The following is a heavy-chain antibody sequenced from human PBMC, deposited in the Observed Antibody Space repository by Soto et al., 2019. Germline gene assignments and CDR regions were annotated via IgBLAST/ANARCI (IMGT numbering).Heavy chain of an antibody. J-gene: IGHJ3*02. Sequence: WTWIRQHPGKGLEFIGYIYYTGSTYYNPSLKSRISISIDTSKNQFSLKLTSVTAADTAVYYCARDSTITPRFFDIWGRGTMVTVSS. V-gene: IGHV4-31*02. CDR2: IYYTGST. D-gene: IGHD6-6*01. CDR3: ARDSTITPRFFDI.